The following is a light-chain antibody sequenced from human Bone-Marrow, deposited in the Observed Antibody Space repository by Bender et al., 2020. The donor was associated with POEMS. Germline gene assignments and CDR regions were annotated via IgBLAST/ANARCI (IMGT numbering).Light chain of an antibody. V-gene: IGLV3-25*03. CDR2: KDT. CDR3: NSRDSSGHRWV. J-gene: IGLJ3*02. Sequence: SYELTQPPSVSVSPGQTARITCSGDALPNQLAYWYQQKPGQAPVVIISKDTDRPSGIPERFSGSSSGTTVTLTISGVQAEDEADYYCNSRDSSGHRWVFGGGTKLTVL. CDR1: ALPNQL.